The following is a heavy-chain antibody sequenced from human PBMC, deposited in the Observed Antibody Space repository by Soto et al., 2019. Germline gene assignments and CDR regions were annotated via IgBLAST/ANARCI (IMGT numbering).Heavy chain of an antibody. CDR1: GGSISSYY. Sequence: PSETLSLTCTVSGGSISSYYWSWIRQPPGKGLEWIGYTYYSGSTNYNPSLKSRVTISVDTSKNQFSLKLSSVTAADTAVYYCAREGYDFWSGYQNYGMDVWGQGTTVTVSS. D-gene: IGHD3-3*01. CDR3: AREGYDFWSGYQNYGMDV. J-gene: IGHJ6*02. CDR2: TYYSGST. V-gene: IGHV4-59*01.